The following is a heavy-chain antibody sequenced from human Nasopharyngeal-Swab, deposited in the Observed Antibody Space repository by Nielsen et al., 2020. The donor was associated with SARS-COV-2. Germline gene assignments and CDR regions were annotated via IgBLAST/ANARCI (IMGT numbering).Heavy chain of an antibody. J-gene: IGHJ4*02. CDR1: GFTFSNYW. CDR3: TRDFGMATFDS. CDR2: IKHDGSGT. V-gene: IGHV3-74*03. D-gene: IGHD3-16*01. Sequence: GGSLRLSCVASGFTFSNYWMYWVRQAPGKGLVWVSRIKHDGSGTKYADSVKGRSTISRDNAKNTLYLHMNSLTAEDTAVYYCTRDFGMATFDSWGQGTLVTVSS.